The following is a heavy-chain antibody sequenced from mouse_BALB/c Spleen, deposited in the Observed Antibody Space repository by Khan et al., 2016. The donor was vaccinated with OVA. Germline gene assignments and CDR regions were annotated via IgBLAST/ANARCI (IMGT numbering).Heavy chain of an antibody. Sequence: EVELVESGGGLVKPGGSLKLSCAASGFTFSDYYMYWVRQTPEKRLEWVATISDGGSYTYYPDRVKGRFTISRDNAKNNLYLQMSSLKSEDTAVYYCARAGYGGFAYWGQGTLVTVSA. CDR2: ISDGGSYT. V-gene: IGHV5-4*02. J-gene: IGHJ3*01. D-gene: IGHD1-1*02. CDR3: ARAGYGGFAY. CDR1: GFTFSDYY.